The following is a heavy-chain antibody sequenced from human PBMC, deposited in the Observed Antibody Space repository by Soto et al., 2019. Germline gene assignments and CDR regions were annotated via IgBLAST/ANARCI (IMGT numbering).Heavy chain of an antibody. Sequence: SETLSLTCTVSGGSISSYYWSWIRQPPGKGLEWIGYIYYSGSTNYNPSLKSRVTISVDTSKNQFSLKLSSVTAADTAVYYCAKFRDGYISDAFDIWGQGTMVTVSS. CDR3: AKFRDGYISDAFDI. CDR2: IYYSGST. J-gene: IGHJ3*02. D-gene: IGHD5-12*01. CDR1: GGSISSYY. V-gene: IGHV4-59*08.